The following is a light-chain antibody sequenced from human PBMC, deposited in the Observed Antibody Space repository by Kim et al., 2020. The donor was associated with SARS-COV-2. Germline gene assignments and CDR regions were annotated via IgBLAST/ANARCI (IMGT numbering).Light chain of an antibody. CDR3: QQYDAYPYT. CDR1: QSSSNW. Sequence: ASVGDRVTLTCRASQSSSNWLVWYQQKPGKAPKLLISKAVTLESGVPSRFSGSGSGTEYTLTISSLQPDDFATYYCQQYDAYPYTFGQGTKVDIK. V-gene: IGKV1-5*03. J-gene: IGKJ2*01. CDR2: KAV.